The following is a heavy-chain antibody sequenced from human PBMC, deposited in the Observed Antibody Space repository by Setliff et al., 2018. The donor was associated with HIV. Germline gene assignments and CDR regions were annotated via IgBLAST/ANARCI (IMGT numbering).Heavy chain of an antibody. Sequence: GASVKVSCKASGYSFTDYFIHWVRQAPGRGLEWRGIINPGHGTTHYALQFQDRVTMTSDTSTSTGYMELSGLRSEDTSVYYCARATEAGTIDYWGQGTRVMSAYFDFRGQGTQVTVSS. V-gene: IGHV1-46*01. J-gene: IGHJ4*02. CDR3: ARATEAGTIDYWGQGTRVMSAYFDF. D-gene: IGHD1-1*01. CDR2: INPGHGTT. CDR1: GYSFTDYF.